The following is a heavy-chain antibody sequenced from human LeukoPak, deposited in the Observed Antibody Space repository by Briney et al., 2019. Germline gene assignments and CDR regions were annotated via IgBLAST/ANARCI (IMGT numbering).Heavy chain of an antibody. D-gene: IGHD5-12*01. CDR3: ARGRGYGAYDWNDY. Sequence: PGGSLTLSCAASGFPVSNNYMSWVRQAAGKGLEWDSVIHSGGATNYADSVKGRFTISRDNSKNTLYLQMNTLRAEDTAVYYCARGRGYGAYDWNDYWGQGTLVTVSS. V-gene: IGHV3-53*01. CDR1: GFPVSNNY. J-gene: IGHJ4*02. CDR2: IHSGGAT.